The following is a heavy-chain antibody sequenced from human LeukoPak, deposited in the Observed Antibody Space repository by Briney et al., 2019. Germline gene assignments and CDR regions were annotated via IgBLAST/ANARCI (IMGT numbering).Heavy chain of an antibody. D-gene: IGHD2-21*02. CDR2: ISSSSSYI. V-gene: IGHV3-21*01. CDR3: ARDLTYCGGDCYHEGNWFDP. J-gene: IGHJ5*02. Sequence: PGGSLRLSCAASGFTFSSYSMNWVRQAPGKGLEWVSSISSSSSYIYYADSVKGRFTISRDNAKNSLYLQMNSLRAEDTAVYYCARDLTYCGGDCYHEGNWFDPWGQGTPVTVSS. CDR1: GFTFSSYS.